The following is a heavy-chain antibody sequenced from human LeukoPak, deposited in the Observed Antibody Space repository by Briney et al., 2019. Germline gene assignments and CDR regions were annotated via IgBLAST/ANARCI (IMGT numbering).Heavy chain of an antibody. D-gene: IGHD4-17*01. V-gene: IGHV1-69*13. CDR3: VRGRYGDIDY. J-gene: IGHJ4*02. Sequence: GASVKVSCKASGGTFSSYAISWVRQAPGQGLEWMGGIIPIFGTANYAQKFQGRITITADESTSTAYMELSSLRSEDTAVYFCVRGRYGDIDYWGQGTLVTVSS. CDR1: GGTFSSYA. CDR2: IIPIFGTA.